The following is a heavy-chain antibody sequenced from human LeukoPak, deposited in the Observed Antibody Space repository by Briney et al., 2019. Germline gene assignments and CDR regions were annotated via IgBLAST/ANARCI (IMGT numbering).Heavy chain of an antibody. Sequence: SETLSLTCTVSGGSISSYYWSWLRQPPGKGLEWIGYIYYSGSTNYNPSLKSRVTISVDTSKTHFSLKLSSVTASDTAVYYCAGVVVAAYHREYYFDYWGQGTLVTASS. J-gene: IGHJ4*02. CDR3: AGVVVAAYHREYYFDY. CDR1: GGSISSYY. V-gene: IGHV4-59*01. D-gene: IGHD2-15*01. CDR2: IYYSGST.